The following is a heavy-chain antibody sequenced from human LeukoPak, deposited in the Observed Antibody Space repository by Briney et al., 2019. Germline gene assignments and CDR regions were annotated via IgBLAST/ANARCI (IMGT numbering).Heavy chain of an antibody. D-gene: IGHD4-17*01. Sequence: GGSLRLSCAASGFTFSSHWMHWVRQTPGKGLVWVSRISSDASTINYADSVKGRFTISRDNAKNTLYLRMISLRAEDTAVYYCARETTAPGNYFDSWGQGTLVTVSS. CDR2: ISSDASTI. V-gene: IGHV3-74*01. J-gene: IGHJ4*02. CDR3: ARETTAPGNYFDS. CDR1: GFTFSSHW.